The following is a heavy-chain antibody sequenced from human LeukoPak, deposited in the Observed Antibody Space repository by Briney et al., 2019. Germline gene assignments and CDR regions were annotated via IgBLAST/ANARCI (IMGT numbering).Heavy chain of an antibody. J-gene: IGHJ4*02. CDR1: GYTFTSYA. Sequence: ASVKVSCKASGYTFTSYAMHWVRQAPGQRLEWMGRINAGNGNTKYSQKFQGRVTITRDTSASTAYMELSSLRPEDTAVYYCAREEVLLWFGELSPFDYWGQGTLVTVSS. V-gene: IGHV1-3*01. D-gene: IGHD3-10*01. CDR2: INAGNGNT. CDR3: AREEVLLWFGELSPFDY.